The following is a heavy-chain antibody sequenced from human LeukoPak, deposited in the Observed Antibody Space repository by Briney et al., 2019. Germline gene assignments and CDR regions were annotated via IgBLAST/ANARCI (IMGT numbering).Heavy chain of an antibody. V-gene: IGHV4-39*01. J-gene: IGHJ4*02. D-gene: IGHD2-21*02. CDR1: GGSIGSSSYY. CDR2: IYYSGNT. Sequence: SETLSLTCTVSGGSIGSSSYYWGWIRQPPGKGLEWIGSIYYSGNTYYNPSLKSRVTISVDTSKNQFSLKLSSVTAADTAVYYCARPRQGDYYFDYWGQGTLVTVSS. CDR3: ARPRQGDYYFDY.